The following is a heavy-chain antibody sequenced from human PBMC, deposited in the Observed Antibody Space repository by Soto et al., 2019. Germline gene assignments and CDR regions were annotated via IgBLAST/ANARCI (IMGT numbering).Heavy chain of an antibody. D-gene: IGHD3-3*02. J-gene: IGHJ4*02. CDR3: ARVKLARRGRFDY. CDR1: GYSISSGYY. V-gene: IGHV4-38-2*01. Sequence: PSETLSLTCAVSGYSISSGYYWGWIRQPPGKGLEWIGSIYHSGSTYYNPSLKSRVTISVDTSKNQFSLKLSSVTAADTAVYYCARVKLARRGRFDYWGQGTLVTVSS. CDR2: IYHSGST.